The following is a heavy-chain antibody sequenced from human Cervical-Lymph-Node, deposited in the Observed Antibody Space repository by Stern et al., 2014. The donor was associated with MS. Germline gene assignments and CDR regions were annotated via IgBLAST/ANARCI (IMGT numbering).Heavy chain of an antibody. CDR3: AKDHRIAAPGSTPFDR. D-gene: IGHD6-6*01. V-gene: IGHV3-23*04. CDR1: GFTFNNFA. J-gene: IGHJ4*02. CDR2: ISASGGST. Sequence: EVQLEESGGGLVQPGGSLRLSCASSGFTFNNFALNWVRQAPGKGLEWVSSISASGGSTYYAKSVKGRFIISRDTSKKTLFLEMSGLRAEDTAVYYCAKDHRIAAPGSTPFDRWGPGTLVIVSS.